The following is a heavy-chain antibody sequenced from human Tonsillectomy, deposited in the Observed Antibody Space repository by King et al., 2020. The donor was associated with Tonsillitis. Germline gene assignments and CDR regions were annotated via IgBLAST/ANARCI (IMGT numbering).Heavy chain of an antibody. V-gene: IGHV4-34*01. D-gene: IGHD6-19*01. J-gene: IGHJ5*02. CDR1: GEPFNGYF. CDR3: AGQCLAEVWFGP. CDR2: INHRGVT. Sequence: HVQLPQWGAGLLKPSETLSLTCVVYGEPFNGYFWSWIRQSPGKGLEWIGDINHRGVTTYNPSLRGRLAMSVDTSKNHFSLKLNSVTAADTAVYYCAGQCLAEVWFGPWGPGTPVTVSS.